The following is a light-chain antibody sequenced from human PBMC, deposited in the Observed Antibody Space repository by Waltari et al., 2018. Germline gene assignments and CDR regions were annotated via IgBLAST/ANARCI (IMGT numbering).Light chain of an antibody. CDR2: GAS. V-gene: IGKV3-20*01. J-gene: IGKJ1*01. Sequence: EIVLTQSPGILSLSPGERATLSCRASQSVSRTLAWYQQKPGQAPRLLIYGASTRATGIPDRFSGGGSGTDFSLTISRLEPEDFAVYYCQHYVRLPATFGQETKVEIK. CDR3: QHYVRLPAT. CDR1: QSVSRT.